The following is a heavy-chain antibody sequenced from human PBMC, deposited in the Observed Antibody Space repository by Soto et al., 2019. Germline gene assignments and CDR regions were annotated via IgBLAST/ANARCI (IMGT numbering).Heavy chain of an antibody. D-gene: IGHD2-2*02. J-gene: IGHJ6*02. CDR2: ISSRSDI. Sequence: GGSLRLSCVGSGFTFSTYSINWVRQAPGKGLEWVSSISSRSDIYYAGSVKGRFTISRDNAKNSVSLQMNSLRAEDTAVYYCAREYTAWPLAYGLDVWGQGTTVTVSS. V-gene: IGHV3-21*01. CDR3: AREYTAWPLAYGLDV. CDR1: GFTFSTYS.